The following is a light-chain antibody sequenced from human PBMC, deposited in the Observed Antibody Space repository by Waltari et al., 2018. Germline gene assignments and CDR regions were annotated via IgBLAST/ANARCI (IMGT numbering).Light chain of an antibody. CDR1: QGIRSF. Sequence: IVLTQSPATLSLSPGEIATLSCRASQGIRSFLAWYQQKPGQAPRLLVYDASNRATGIPARFSGSGSGADFTLTISSLEPEDFAVYYCQQRTNWPSFGGGTRVELK. J-gene: IGKJ4*01. CDR3: QQRTNWPS. V-gene: IGKV3-11*01. CDR2: DAS.